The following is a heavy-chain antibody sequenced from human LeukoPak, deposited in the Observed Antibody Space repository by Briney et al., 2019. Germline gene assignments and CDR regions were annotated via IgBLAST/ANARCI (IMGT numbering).Heavy chain of an antibody. CDR3: ARGFAPAYNFGVFDY. CDR2: LYTGGET. V-gene: IGHV3-53*01. Sequence: GGSLRLSCAASGFSVRNNYMIWVRQAPGKGLEWVSLLYTGGETNYADSVRGRFTISRDNSKNTVSLQMNSLRAEDTAVYYCARGFAPAYNFGVFDYWGQGTLVTVSS. D-gene: IGHD5-18*01. CDR1: GFSVRNNY. J-gene: IGHJ4*02.